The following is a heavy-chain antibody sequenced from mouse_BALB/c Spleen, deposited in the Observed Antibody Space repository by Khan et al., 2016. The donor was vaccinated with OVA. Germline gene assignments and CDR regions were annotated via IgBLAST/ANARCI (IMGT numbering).Heavy chain of an antibody. CDR1: GFTFNTYA. Sequence: EMQLVESGGGLVQPKGSLKLSCAASGFTFNTYAMDWVRQAPGTGLEWVSCIRSKSNNYATYYAVSVKVRFTISIDDSHSMLYLQMHDLKTEDTAMDYCVRRERRCYCDYWGEGTTVTVSS. CDR3: VRRERRCYCDY. V-gene: IGHV10-1*02. CDR2: IRSKSNNYAT. J-gene: IGHJ2*01.